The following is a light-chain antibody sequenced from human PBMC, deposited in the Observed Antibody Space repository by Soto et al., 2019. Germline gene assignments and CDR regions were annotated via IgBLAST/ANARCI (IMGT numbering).Light chain of an antibody. V-gene: IGKV1-39*01. CDR2: GAS. CDR3: QQSYSTPT. Sequence: DIQVTPSPSSLSASLGDRVTITCRASQSIGTYLNWYHQKPGKAPQLLIYGASTLQSGVPSRFSASGSGTHFTLTINSLQPEDFGTYSCQQSYSTPTYGQGTKVDIK. CDR1: QSIGTY. J-gene: IGKJ1*01.